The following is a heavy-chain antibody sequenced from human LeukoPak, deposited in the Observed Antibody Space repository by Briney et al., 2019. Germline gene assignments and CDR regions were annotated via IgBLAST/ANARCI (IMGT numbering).Heavy chain of an antibody. V-gene: IGHV1-69*05. D-gene: IGHD1-26*01. CDR3: ASGATKGIEFDY. CDR2: IIPIFGTA. CDR1: GGTFSSYA. J-gene: IGHJ4*02. Sequence: GSSVKVSCKASGGTFSSYAISWVRQAPGQGLEWMGGIIPIFGTANYAQKFQGRVTITTDESTSTAYMELSSLRSEDTAVYYCASGATKGIEFDYWGQGTLVTVSS.